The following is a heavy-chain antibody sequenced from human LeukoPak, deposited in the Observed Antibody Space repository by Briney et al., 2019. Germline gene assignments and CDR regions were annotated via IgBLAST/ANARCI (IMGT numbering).Heavy chain of an antibody. D-gene: IGHD2-2*01. CDR1: GGSISSSSYY. CDR3: ARLSRYCSSTSCFYYYYYMDV. V-gene: IGHV4-39*01. J-gene: IGHJ6*03. Sequence: SETLSLTCTVSGGSISSSSYYWGWIRQPPGKGLEWIGSIYYSGSTYYNPSLKSRVTISVDTSKNHFSLKLSSVTAADTAVYYCARLSRYCSSTSCFYYYYYMDVWGKGTTVTVSS. CDR2: IYYSGST.